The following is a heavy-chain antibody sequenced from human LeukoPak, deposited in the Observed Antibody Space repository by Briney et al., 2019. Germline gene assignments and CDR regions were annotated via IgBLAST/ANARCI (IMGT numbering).Heavy chain of an antibody. V-gene: IGHV3-21*04. CDR1: GFTFSSYS. Sequence: GGSLRLSCAASGFTFSSYSMNWVRQAPGKGLEWVSSISSSSSYIFYADSVKGRFTISRDNAKNSLYLQMNSLRAEDTAMYYCARAGYSSGWYVEYYFDYWGQGTLVTVSS. J-gene: IGHJ4*02. CDR2: ISSSSSYI. D-gene: IGHD6-19*01. CDR3: ARAGYSSGWYVEYYFDY.